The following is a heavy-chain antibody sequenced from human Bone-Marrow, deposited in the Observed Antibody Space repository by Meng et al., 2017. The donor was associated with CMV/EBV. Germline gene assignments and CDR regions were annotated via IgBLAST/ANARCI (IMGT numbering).Heavy chain of an antibody. V-gene: IGHV3-30*02. CDR3: ARGIAAADWGFAP. Sequence: GESLKISCAASGFTFSGSGMHWVRQAPGKGLEWVAFIRFDGIHQNYADSVKGRFTVSRDNSKNSLYLQMNSLRAEDTAVYYCARGIAAADWGFAPWGQGNRVNGAS. CDR2: IRFDGIHQ. J-gene: IGHJ5*02. D-gene: IGHD6-13*01. CDR1: GFTFSGSG.